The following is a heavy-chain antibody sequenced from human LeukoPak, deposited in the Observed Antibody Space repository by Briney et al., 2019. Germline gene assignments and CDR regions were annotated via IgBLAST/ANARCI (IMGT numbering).Heavy chain of an antibody. D-gene: IGHD2-8*02. CDR1: GFTFSSYH. Sequence: PGGSLRLSCAASGFTFSSYHMNWVRQAPGKGLEWLSYIHSSSSTIYYADSVKGRLSISRDNAKNSLYLQMNSLRAEDTAVYYCARVVQDVTGADYWGQGTLVTVSS. CDR3: ARVVQDVTGADY. J-gene: IGHJ4*02. CDR2: IHSSSSTI. V-gene: IGHV3-48*01.